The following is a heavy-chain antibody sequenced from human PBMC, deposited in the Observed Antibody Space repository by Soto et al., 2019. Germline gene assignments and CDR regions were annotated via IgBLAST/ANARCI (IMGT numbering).Heavy chain of an antibody. Sequence: GGSLRLSCSASGFTFSGSAMHWVRQASGKGLEWVGRIRNKANNYATAYAASVKGRFTISRDDSKNTAYLQMNSLKSEDTAVYYCTASADYTFIEYWAQGSLVTVSS. CDR3: TASADYTFIEY. CDR1: GFTFSGSA. D-gene: IGHD2-2*02. V-gene: IGHV3-73*01. J-gene: IGHJ4*02. CDR2: IRNKANNYAT.